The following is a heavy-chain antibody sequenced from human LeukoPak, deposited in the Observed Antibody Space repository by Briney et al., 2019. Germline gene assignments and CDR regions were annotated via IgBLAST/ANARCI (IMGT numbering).Heavy chain of an antibody. D-gene: IGHD3-22*01. CDR1: GGTFSSYA. CDR2: IIPIFGTA. V-gene: IGHV1-69*05. J-gene: IGHJ4*02. Sequence: GASVKVSCKACGGTFSSYAISWVRQAPGQGLELMGRIIPIFGTANYAQKFQGRVTITTDESTSTAYMELSRLRSEDTAVYYCARGPNLYYDSSGYEGYWGQGTLVTVSS. CDR3: ARGPNLYYDSSGYEGY.